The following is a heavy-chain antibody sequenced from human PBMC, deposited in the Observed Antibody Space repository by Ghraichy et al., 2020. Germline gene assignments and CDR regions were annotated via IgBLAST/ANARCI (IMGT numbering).Heavy chain of an antibody. CDR1: GGSISSSNW. Sequence: SETLSLTCAVSGGSISSSNWWSWVRQPPGKGLEWIGDIFHSGSTNYNPSLKSRITISLDKSKNQFSLKMTSVTAADTAVYYCAREIDQLRYFDSWGQGTLVTVSS. CDR2: IFHSGST. CDR3: AREIDQLRYFDS. V-gene: IGHV4-4*02. D-gene: IGHD2-2*01. J-gene: IGHJ4*02.